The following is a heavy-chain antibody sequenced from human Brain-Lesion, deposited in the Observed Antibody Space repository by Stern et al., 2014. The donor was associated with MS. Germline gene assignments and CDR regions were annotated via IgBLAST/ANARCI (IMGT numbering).Heavy chain of an antibody. Sequence: EMQLVESGGGLVRPGESLKLSCAASGFTFSRYCMHWVRQAPGKGLDWVAHIRQDGGETYYADSVKARFTISRDNAKNSLLLQMNSLRVEDTAVYWCARHLAFEFDPWGQGTLVTVSS. CDR1: GFTFSRYC. V-gene: IGHV3-7*01. J-gene: IGHJ5*02. CDR2: IRQDGGET. CDR3: ARHLAFEFDP. D-gene: IGHD2/OR15-2a*01.